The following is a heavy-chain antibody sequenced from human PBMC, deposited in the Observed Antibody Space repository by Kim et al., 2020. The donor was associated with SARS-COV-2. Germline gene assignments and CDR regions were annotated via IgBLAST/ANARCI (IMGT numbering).Heavy chain of an antibody. V-gene: IGHV3-33*01. CDR1: GFTFSSYG. D-gene: IGHD5-12*01. J-gene: IGHJ6*02. CDR2: IWYDGSNK. CDR3: ARDRRGYSGYDYYGMDV. Sequence: GGSLRLSCAASGFTFSSYGMHWVRQAPGKGLEWVAVIWYDGSNKYYADSVKGRFTISRDNSKNTLYLQMNSLRAEDTAVYYCARDRRGYSGYDYYGMDVWGQGTTVTVSS.